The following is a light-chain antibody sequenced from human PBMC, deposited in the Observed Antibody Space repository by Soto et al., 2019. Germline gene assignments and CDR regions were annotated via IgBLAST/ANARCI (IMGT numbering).Light chain of an antibody. CDR1: SSDVGGYNY. J-gene: IGLJ1*01. V-gene: IGLV2-14*01. Sequence: QSALTQPASVFGSPRQSITISCTGTSSDVGGYNYVSWYQQHPGKAPKLMIYDVSNRPSGVSNRFSGSKSGNTASLTISGLQAEDEADYYCSSYTSSSTRVFGTGTKLTVL. CDR3: SSYTSSSTRV. CDR2: DVS.